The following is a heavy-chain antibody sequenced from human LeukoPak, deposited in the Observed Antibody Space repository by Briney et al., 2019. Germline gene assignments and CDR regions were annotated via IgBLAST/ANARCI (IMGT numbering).Heavy chain of an antibody. Sequence: SETLSLTCSVSDRSINRYYWSWIRPPPGKELEWLGYIYYSGPPNYNPSPKTQATMSVDTSKSQFSLRLNDVTAEDPVVYFCARGGGVLIEIDYWGQGILVTVSS. V-gene: IGHV4-59*01. CDR1: DRSINRYY. CDR2: IYYSGPP. CDR3: ARGGGVLIEIDY. D-gene: IGHD2-21*01. J-gene: IGHJ4*02.